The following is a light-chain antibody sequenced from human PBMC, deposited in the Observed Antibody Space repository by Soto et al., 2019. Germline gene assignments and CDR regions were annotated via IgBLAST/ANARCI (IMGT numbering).Light chain of an antibody. CDR1: QDISTY. J-gene: IGKJ1*01. CDR3: QQDNSAPWT. Sequence: DIQMTQSPSSVSASVGDKVTITCRASQDISTYLAWYQHKPGRAPKLLIYTASSLQSGGPSRFSGSGSGTDFSLTIPSLTPEDFAPYHCQQDNSAPWTFGQGTKV. CDR2: TAS. V-gene: IGKV1-12*01.